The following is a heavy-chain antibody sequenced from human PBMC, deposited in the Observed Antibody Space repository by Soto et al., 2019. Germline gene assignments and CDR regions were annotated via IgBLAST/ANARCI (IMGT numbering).Heavy chain of an antibody. J-gene: IGHJ3*02. CDR1: GGSFSGYY. D-gene: IGHD3-22*01. CDR3: ARTPYYYDSSGDAFDI. CDR2: INHSGST. Sequence: SETLSLTCAVYGGSFSGYYWSWIRQPPGKGLEWIGEINHSGSTNYNPSLKSRVTISVDTSKNQFSLKLSSVTAADTAVYYCARTPYYYDSSGDAFDIWGQGTMVTVSS. V-gene: IGHV4-34*01.